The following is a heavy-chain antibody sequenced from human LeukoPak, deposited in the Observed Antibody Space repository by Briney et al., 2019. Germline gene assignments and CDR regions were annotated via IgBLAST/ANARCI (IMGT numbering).Heavy chain of an antibody. Sequence: GGSLRLSCAAAGFTFSSYWMSWVRQAPGKGLEWVANIKQDGSEKYYVDSVKGRFTITRDNAKNSLYLQMNSLRVEDTAVYYCVRDLQGRPDYWGQGTLVTVSS. D-gene: IGHD1-1*01. CDR3: VRDLQGRPDY. J-gene: IGHJ4*02. CDR2: IKQDGSEK. CDR1: GFTFSSYW. V-gene: IGHV3-7*01.